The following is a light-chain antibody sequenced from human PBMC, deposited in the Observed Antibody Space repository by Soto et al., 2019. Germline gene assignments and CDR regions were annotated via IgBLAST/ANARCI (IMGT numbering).Light chain of an antibody. V-gene: IGKV1-27*01. CDR3: QKYDSAPHT. CDR2: DAS. J-gene: IGKJ1*01. Sequence: DIQMTQSPSSLSASVGDRVTITCRASQAIGNYLAWYQQQPGKVPKLLIYDASTLQSGVPSRFSGSRSGTDFTLTISSLQAEDVATYYCQKYDSAPHTFGQGTKVEIK. CDR1: QAIGNY.